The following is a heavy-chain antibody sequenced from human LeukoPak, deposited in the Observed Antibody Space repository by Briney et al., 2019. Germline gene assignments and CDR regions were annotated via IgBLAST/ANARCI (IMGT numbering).Heavy chain of an antibody. V-gene: IGHV4-59*01. CDR1: GGPINSYY. CDR2: VSYRGST. D-gene: IGHD6-13*01. Sequence: SETLSLTCTVFGGPINSYYWSWIRQPPGKGLEWIGYVSYRGSTNYNPSLKSRVTISVNSYKNQFSLKLSLGAAATTAGYYCADFYSSNWYDAFHVWGQGTMVTVSS. CDR3: ADFYSSNWYDAFHV. J-gene: IGHJ3*01.